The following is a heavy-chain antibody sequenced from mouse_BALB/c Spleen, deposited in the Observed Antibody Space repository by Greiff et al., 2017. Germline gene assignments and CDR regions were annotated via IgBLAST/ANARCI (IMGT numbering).Heavy chain of an antibody. CDR1: GYAFSSSW. CDR3: ARGDGYY. D-gene: IGHD2-3*01. V-gene: IGHV1-82*01. J-gene: IGHJ2*01. Sequence: QVQLQQSGPELVKPGASVKISCKASGYAFSSSWMNWVKQRPGQGLEWIGRIYPGDGDTNYNGKFKGKATLTADKSSSTAYMQLSSLTSVDSAVYFCARGDGYYWGQGTTRTVSS. CDR2: IYPGDGDT.